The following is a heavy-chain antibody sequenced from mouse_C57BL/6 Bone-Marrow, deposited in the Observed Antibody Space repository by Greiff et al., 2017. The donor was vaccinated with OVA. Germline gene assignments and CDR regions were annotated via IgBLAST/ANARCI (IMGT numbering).Heavy chain of an antibody. Sequence: VQLQQSGAELVRPGASVKLSCTASGFNITDDYMHWVKQRPEQGLEWIGWIDPAYGDTEYASKFQGKATITADTSSNTAYLHLSSLTSGDTAVYYCTTLCGRDWFAYWGQGTLVTVSA. CDR1: GFNITDDY. J-gene: IGHJ3*01. D-gene: IGHD6-1*01. V-gene: IGHV14-4*01. CDR2: IDPAYGDT. CDR3: TTLCGRDWFAY.